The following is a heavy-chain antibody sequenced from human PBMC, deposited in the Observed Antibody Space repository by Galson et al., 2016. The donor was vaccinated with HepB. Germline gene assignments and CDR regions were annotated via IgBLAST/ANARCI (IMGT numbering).Heavy chain of an antibody. V-gene: IGHV3-33*01. D-gene: IGHD3-22*01. CDR2: IWYDGSIT. Sequence: SLRLSCATSGFSFSSYVMHWVRQAPGKGLEWVAIIWYDGSITDYADSVKGRFTVSRDNFKNTLFLQMSSLSVDDTAVYYCARGEGAYESSGYLDNWGQGTLVTIS. CDR3: ARGEGAYESSGYLDN. CDR1: GFSFSSYV. J-gene: IGHJ4*02.